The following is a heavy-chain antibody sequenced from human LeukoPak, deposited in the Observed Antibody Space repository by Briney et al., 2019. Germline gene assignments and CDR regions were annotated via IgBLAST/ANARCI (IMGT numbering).Heavy chain of an antibody. J-gene: IGHJ4*02. V-gene: IGHV3-33*01. CDR3: ARGRRSGYTMSTFYYFDY. D-gene: IGHD3-22*01. Sequence: GRSLRLSCAASGFTFSSYGMPWVRQAPGKGLEWVAVIWYDGSNKYYADSVKGRFTISRDNSKNTLYLQMNSLRAEDTAVYYCARGRRSGYTMSTFYYFDYWGQGTLVTVSS. CDR2: IWYDGSNK. CDR1: GFTFSSYG.